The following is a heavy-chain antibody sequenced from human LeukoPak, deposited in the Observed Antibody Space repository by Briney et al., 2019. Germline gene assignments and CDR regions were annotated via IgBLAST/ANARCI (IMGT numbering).Heavy chain of an antibody. Sequence: ASVKVSCKVSGYTLTELSMHWVRQAPGEGLEWMGGFDPEDGETIYAQKFQGRVTMTEDTSTDTAYMELSSLRSEDTAVYYCATGVYGSGANWFDPWGQGTLVTVSS. CDR3: ATGVYGSGANWFDP. J-gene: IGHJ5*02. CDR1: GYTLTELS. CDR2: FDPEDGET. D-gene: IGHD3-10*01. V-gene: IGHV1-24*01.